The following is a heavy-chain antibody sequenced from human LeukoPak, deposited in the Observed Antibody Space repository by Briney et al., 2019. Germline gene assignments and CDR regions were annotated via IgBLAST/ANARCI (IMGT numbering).Heavy chain of an antibody. Sequence: ASVKVSCKASGNTFTSFHIHWVRQAPGQGLEYMGIIKVYGDTTIYAQRFQGRITMTRDTSTSTVYMELCSLNSEDTAVYYCARESPSTFYFDYWGQGTLVTVSS. CDR3: ARESPSTFYFDY. CDR2: IKVYGDTT. J-gene: IGHJ4*02. D-gene: IGHD1-1*01. CDR1: GNTFTSFH. V-gene: IGHV1-46*01.